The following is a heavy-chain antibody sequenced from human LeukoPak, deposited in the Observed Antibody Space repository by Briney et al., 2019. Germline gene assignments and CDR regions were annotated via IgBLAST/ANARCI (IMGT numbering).Heavy chain of an antibody. CDR1: GYTFTGYY. CDR3: ARDLREGSVRIDY. Sequence: ASVKVSCKASGYTFTGYYMHWVRQAPGQGLEWMGWISPQSGGTFFAQDFQGRVTMTRDMSISTVYMELSSLRSDDTAIYFCARDLREGSVRIDYWGQGTLVTVSS. CDR2: ISPQSGGT. V-gene: IGHV1-2*02. D-gene: IGHD1-26*01. J-gene: IGHJ4*02.